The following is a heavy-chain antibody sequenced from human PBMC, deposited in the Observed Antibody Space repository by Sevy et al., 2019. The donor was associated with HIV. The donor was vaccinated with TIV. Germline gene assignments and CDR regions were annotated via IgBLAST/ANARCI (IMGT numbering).Heavy chain of an antibody. CDR1: GFTVSRYD. Sequence: GGSLRLSCAVSGFTVSRYDMHWVRQAPGKGLEWVAVMSFNGSNKYYAVTVKGRFTISRDNSKKRLYLRMNSLRAEDTAVEYCAKDEERPPSRPHYYYGMDVWGQGTTVTVSS. V-gene: IGHV3-30*18. D-gene: IGHD1-1*01. CDR2: MSFNGSNK. J-gene: IGHJ6*02. CDR3: AKDEERPPSRPHYYYGMDV.